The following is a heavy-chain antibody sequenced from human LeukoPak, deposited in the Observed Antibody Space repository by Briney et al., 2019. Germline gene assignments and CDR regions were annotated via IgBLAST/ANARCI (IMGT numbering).Heavy chain of an antibody. CDR1: GFTFDDYA. CDR3: AKAYYSRGDYYYYGMDV. J-gene: IGHJ6*02. CDR2: ISGDGGST. D-gene: IGHD4-11*01. V-gene: IGHV3-43*02. Sequence: GGSLRLSCAASGFTFDDYAMHWVRQAPGKGLEWVSLISGDGGSTYYADSVKGRFTISRDNSKNSLYLQMNSLRTEDTALYYCAKAYYSRGDYYYYGMDVWGQGTTVTVSS.